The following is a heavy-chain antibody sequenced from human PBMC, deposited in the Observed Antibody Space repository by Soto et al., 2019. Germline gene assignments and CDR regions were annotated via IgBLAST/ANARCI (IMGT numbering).Heavy chain of an antibody. CDR2: IFYDGSSK. CDR1: GFSFSSYA. Sequence: HPGGSLRLSCAASGFSFSSYAMHWVRQAPAKGLEWVADIFYDGSSKYHADSVKGRFTISRDNSKNTLYLQMNSLRAEDTAVYYCARGPMVRGVPDYWGQGTLVTVSS. V-gene: IGHV3-30-3*01. D-gene: IGHD3-10*01. J-gene: IGHJ4*02. CDR3: ARGPMVRGVPDY.